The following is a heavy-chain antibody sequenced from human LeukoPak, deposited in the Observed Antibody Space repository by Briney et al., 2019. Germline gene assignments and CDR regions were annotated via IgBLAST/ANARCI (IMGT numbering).Heavy chain of an antibody. Sequence: SGTLSLTCAVSGGSISSGGYSWSWIRQPPGKGLEWIGYIYHSGSTYYNPSLKSRVTISVDRSKNQFSLKLSSVTAADTAVYYCARAVLRFSYYFDYWGQGTLVTVSS. CDR1: GGSISSGGYS. J-gene: IGHJ4*02. CDR3: ARAVLRFSYYFDY. V-gene: IGHV4-30-2*01. CDR2: IYHSGST. D-gene: IGHD3-3*01.